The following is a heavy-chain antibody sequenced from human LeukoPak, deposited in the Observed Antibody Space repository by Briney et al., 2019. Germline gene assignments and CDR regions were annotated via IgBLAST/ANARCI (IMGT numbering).Heavy chain of an antibody. CDR3: ARGEEYNSGIVHFDY. CDR2: IYHSGST. CDR1: GGSISSYY. V-gene: IGHV4-59*12. D-gene: IGHD3-10*01. J-gene: IGHJ4*02. Sequence: SETRSLTCTVSGGSISSYYWSWIRQPPGKGLEWIGEIYHSGSTNYNPTLKSRVTISVDKSKNQFSLRLTSVTAADTAVYYCARGEEYNSGIVHFDYSGQGILVTVSS.